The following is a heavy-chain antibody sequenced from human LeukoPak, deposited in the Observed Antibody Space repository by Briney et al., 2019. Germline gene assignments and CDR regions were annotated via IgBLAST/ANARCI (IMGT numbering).Heavy chain of an antibody. CDR1: GGTFSSYA. CDR2: IIPIFGTA. CDR3: ARWGSSGYPYYFDY. Sequence: SVKVSCKASGGTFSSYAISWVRQAPGQGLEWMGGIIPIFGTANYAQKFQGRVTITADESTSTAFMELSSLRSEDTAVYYYARWGSSGYPYYFDYWGQGTLVTVSS. D-gene: IGHD3-22*01. J-gene: IGHJ4*02. V-gene: IGHV1-69*01.